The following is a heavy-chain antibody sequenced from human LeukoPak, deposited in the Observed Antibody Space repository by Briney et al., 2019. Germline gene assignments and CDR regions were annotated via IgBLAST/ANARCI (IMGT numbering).Heavy chain of an antibody. Sequence: SETLSLTCTVSGGSISRYYWSWIRQPPGKGLEWIGSIYYSGSTNYNPSLKSRVTMSVDTSKNQFSLKLSSVTAADTAVYYCARGGVAGTSDFDYWGQGTPVTVSS. CDR1: GGSISRYY. CDR3: ARGGVAGTSDFDY. CDR2: IYYSGST. V-gene: IGHV4-59*12. D-gene: IGHD6-19*01. J-gene: IGHJ4*02.